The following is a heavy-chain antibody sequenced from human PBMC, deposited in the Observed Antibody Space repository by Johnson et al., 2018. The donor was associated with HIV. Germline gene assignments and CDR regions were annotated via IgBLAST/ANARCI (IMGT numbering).Heavy chain of an antibody. CDR2: ICCDGGHK. Sequence: QVQLVESGGGVVQPGRSLRLSCAASGCTLRSYGMHRVRQAPGKGLEWVAVICCDGGHKYHADSATGRFTISRDDSQNTAYLQMNSLRAEDTALYYCAASPEDLRAFDIWGQGTMVTVSS. V-gene: IGHV3-33*03. CDR1: GCTLRSYG. J-gene: IGHJ3*02. CDR3: AASPEDLRAFDI. D-gene: IGHD2-15*01.